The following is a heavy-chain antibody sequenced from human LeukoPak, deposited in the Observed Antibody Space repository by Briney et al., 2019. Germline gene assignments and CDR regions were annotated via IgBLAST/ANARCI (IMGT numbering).Heavy chain of an antibody. CDR2: INPNSGGT. D-gene: IGHD3-10*01. CDR1: GYTFTDYY. CDR3: ARDHRMVRGVFFYYYYMDV. Sequence: ASVKVSCKASGYTFTDYYMHWVRQAPGQGLEWMGWINPNSGGTNYAQKFQGRVTMTRDTSISTAYMELSRLRSDDTAVYYCARDHRMVRGVFFYYYYMDVWGKGTTVTISS. V-gene: IGHV1-2*02. J-gene: IGHJ6*03.